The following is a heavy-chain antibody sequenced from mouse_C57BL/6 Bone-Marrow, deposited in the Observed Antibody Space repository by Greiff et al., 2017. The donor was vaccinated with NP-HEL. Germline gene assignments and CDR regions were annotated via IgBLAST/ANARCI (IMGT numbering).Heavy chain of an antibody. CDR1: GYTFTSYW. V-gene: IGHV1-55*01. CDR3: ASLYYDGSSSSFDY. CDR2: IYPGSGST. D-gene: IGHD1-1*01. Sequence: QVQLKQPGAELVKPGASVKMSCKASGYTFTSYWITWVKQRPGQGLEWIGDIYPGSGSTNYNEKFKSKATLTVDTSSSTAYMQLSSLTSEDSAVYYCASLYYDGSSSSFDYWGQGTTLTVAS. J-gene: IGHJ2*01.